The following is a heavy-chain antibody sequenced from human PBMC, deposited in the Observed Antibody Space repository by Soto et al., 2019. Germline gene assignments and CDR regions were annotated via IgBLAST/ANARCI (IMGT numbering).Heavy chain of an antibody. J-gene: IGHJ6*02. V-gene: IGHV3-11*01. CDR1: GFTFSDYY. Sequence: PVGSLRLSCAASGFTFSDYYMSWIRQAPGKGLEWVSYISSSGSTIYYADSVKGRFTISRDNAKNSLYLQMNSLRAEDTAVYYCARGAKGFLEWSTPYYYYYGMDVWGQGTTVTVSS. CDR3: ARGAKGFLEWSTPYYYYYGMDV. D-gene: IGHD3-3*01. CDR2: ISSSGSTI.